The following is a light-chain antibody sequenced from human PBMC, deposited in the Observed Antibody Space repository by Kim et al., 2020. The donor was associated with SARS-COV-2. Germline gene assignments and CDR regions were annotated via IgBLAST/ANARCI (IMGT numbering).Light chain of an antibody. Sequence: SPGERATLACRASQSVSTKLGWYQQKPGQAPRLLIYDASIRVTGTPARFSGSGSGTEFTLTISSLQSEDFAVYHCQQYNRWFALSFGGGTKVDIK. CDR3: QQYNRWFALS. CDR2: DAS. CDR1: QSVSTK. V-gene: IGKV3-15*01. J-gene: IGKJ4*01.